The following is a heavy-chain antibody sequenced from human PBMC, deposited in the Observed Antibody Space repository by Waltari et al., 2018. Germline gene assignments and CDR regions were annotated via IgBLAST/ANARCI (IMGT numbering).Heavy chain of an antibody. CDR2: IKPDGGEK. CDR3: ARFGVEAGLDG. V-gene: IGHV3-7*01. CDR1: GFTFSSDW. Sequence: SGFTFSSDWMSWVRQAPGKGLEFVANIKPDGGEKFYADSVKGRFTISRDNARNSLYRQMTSLRVEDTAVYYCARFGVEAGLDGWGQGTLVTVSS. D-gene: IGHD3-3*01. J-gene: IGHJ4*02.